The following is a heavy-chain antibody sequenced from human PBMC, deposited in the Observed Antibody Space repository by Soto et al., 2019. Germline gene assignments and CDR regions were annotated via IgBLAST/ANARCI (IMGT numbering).Heavy chain of an antibody. V-gene: IGHV3-21*01. J-gene: IGHJ4*02. CDR1: GFTFSSYS. CDR3: ARDLLNDGNLPFDY. Sequence: EVQLVESGGGLVKPGGSLRLSCAASGFTFSSYSMNWVRQAPGKGLEWDSSISSSSSYIYYADSVKGRFTISRDNAKNSLYLQMNSLRAEDTAVYYCARDLLNDGNLPFDYGGQGTLVTVSS. CDR2: ISSSSSYI.